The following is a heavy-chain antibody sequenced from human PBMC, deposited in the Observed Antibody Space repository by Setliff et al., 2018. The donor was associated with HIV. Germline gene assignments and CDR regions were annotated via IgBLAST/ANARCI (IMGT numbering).Heavy chain of an antibody. CDR3: TRRRGPMVRGVDPTPSYYFDY. J-gene: IGHJ4*02. D-gene: IGHD3-10*01. CDR2: IYYSGST. V-gene: IGHV4-59*12. Sequence: PSETLSLTCTVSGGSISSYYWSWIRQPPGKGLEWIGYIYYSGSTNYNPSLKSRVTISVDTSKNQFSLRLSSVTAGDTAVYYCTRRRGPMVRGVDPTPSYYFDYWGQGTLVTVSS. CDR1: GGSISSYY.